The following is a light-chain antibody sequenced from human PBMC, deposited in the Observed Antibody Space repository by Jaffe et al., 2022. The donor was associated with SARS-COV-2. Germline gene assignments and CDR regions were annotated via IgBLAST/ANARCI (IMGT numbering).Light chain of an antibody. CDR3: QSYDNTLSGPL. J-gene: IGLJ3*02. Sequence: QSVLTQPPSVSGAPGQRVTISCTGSGANIGAGYDVHWYQQLPGTAPKLLIYDSNSRPSGVPDRFSGSNSGTSASLAITGLQAEDEADYFCQSYDNTLSGPLFGGGTRLTVL. CDR1: GANIGAGYD. CDR2: DSN. V-gene: IGLV1-40*01.